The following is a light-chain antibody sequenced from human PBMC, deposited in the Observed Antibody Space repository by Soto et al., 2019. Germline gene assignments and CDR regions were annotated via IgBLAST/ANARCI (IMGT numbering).Light chain of an antibody. CDR2: RNN. CDR1: SPNIGSNY. J-gene: IGLJ2*01. CDR3: AAWDDSLSGVV. Sequence: QSVLTQPPSASGTPGRRATTPVSESSPNIGSNYVYWYQQLPGTAPKLLIYRNNQRPSGVPGRFSGSKSGTSASLAISGLRSEDEADYYCAAWDDSLSGVVFGGGTKLTVL. V-gene: IGLV1-47*01.